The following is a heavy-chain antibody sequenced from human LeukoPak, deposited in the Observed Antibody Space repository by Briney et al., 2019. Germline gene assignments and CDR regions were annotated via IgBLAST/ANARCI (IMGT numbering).Heavy chain of an antibody. J-gene: IGHJ4*02. CDR3: GRKKVKILSGRGAGAFYTSIRNVSNDLGSLKSDARAGDHWFLFAGPLWWVPETVDF. D-gene: IGHD3-9*01. Sequence: GGSLRLSCAASGFTFSSYGMHWVRQAPGKGLEWVAVIWYDGSNKYYADSVKGRFTISRDNSKNTLYLQMSSLRAEDTAVYYCGRKKVKILSGRGAGAFYTSIRNVSNDLGSLKSDARAGDHWFLFAGPLWWVPETVDFWGGGT. CDR1: GFTFSSYG. V-gene: IGHV3-33*01. CDR2: IWYDGSNK.